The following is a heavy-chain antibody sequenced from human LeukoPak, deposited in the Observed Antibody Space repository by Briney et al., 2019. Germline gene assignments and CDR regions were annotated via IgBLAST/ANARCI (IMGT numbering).Heavy chain of an antibody. J-gene: IGHJ4*02. Sequence: SVKVSCKASGGTFSSYAISWVRQAPGQGLEWMGRIIPILGIANYAQKFQGRVTITADKSTSTAYMELRSLTTDDTAVYYCARDQPRRGPGNHDYWGQGTLVTVSS. CDR2: IIPILGIA. V-gene: IGHV1-69*04. CDR1: GGTFSSYA. D-gene: IGHD1-26*01. CDR3: ARDQPRRGPGNHDY.